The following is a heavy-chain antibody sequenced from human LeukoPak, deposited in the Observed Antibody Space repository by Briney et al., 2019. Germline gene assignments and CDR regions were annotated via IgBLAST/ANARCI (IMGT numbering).Heavy chain of an antibody. CDR2: ISSSSSYI. D-gene: IGHD6-13*01. Sequence: GGSLRLSCAASGFTFSSYSMNWVRQAPGKGLEWVSSISSSSSYIYYADSVKGRFTISRDNAKNSLYLQMNSLRAEDTAVYYCARDTGYSSSWDSISYYYYYYYMDDWGKGTTVTVSS. CDR3: ARDTGYSSSWDSISYYYYYYYMDD. CDR1: GFTFSSYS. V-gene: IGHV3-21*01. J-gene: IGHJ6*03.